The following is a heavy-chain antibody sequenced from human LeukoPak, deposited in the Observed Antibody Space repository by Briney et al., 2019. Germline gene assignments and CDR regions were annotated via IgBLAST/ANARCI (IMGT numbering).Heavy chain of an antibody. J-gene: IGHJ4*02. D-gene: IGHD6-19*01. V-gene: IGHV4-61*01. CDR1: GGSISSGSYY. CDR3: ARVVAVAGPLDY. CDR2: IYYSGST. Sequence: SQTLSLTCTVSGGSISSGSYYWSWIRQPPGKGLEWIGYIYYSGSTNYNPSLKSRVTISVDTSKNQFSLKLSSVTAADTAVYYCARVVAVAGPLDYWGQGTLVTVSS.